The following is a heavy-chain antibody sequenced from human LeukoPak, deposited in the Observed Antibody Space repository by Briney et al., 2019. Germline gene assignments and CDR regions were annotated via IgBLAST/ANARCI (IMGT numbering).Heavy chain of an antibody. Sequence: ASVKVSCKVSGYTLTELSMHWVRQAPGKGLEWMGGFDPEDGETIYAQKFQGRVTITEDTSTDTAYMELSSLRSEDTAVYYCATGLYCGGDCSFDYWGQGTLVTVSS. CDR2: FDPEDGET. CDR3: ATGLYCGGDCSFDY. V-gene: IGHV1-24*01. J-gene: IGHJ4*02. CDR1: GYTLTELS. D-gene: IGHD2-21*01.